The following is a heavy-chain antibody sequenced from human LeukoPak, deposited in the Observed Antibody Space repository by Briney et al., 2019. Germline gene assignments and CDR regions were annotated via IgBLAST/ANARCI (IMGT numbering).Heavy chain of an antibody. D-gene: IGHD3-3*01. V-gene: IGHV4-30-4*02. CDR2: ISYSGST. J-gene: IGHJ3*02. Sequence: PSETLSLTCTVSGGSISSGDYYWSWIRQPPGKGLEWIGYISYSGSTYYNPSLKSRVTISVDTSKKQFSLKLSSVTAADTAVYYCARGRFLDAFDIWGQGTMVTVSS. CDR1: GGSISSGDYY. CDR3: ARGRFLDAFDI.